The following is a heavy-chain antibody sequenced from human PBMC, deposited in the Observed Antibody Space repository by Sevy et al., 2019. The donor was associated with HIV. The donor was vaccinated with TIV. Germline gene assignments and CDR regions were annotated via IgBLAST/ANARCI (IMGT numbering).Heavy chain of an antibody. CDR3: ARDHVKDGDLGDYYYYAMDV. V-gene: IGHV3-11*01. D-gene: IGHD4-17*01. Sequence: GGSLRLSCAASGFTFSDYYMSWIRQAPGKGLEWISYISGSGSTIYNADSVKGRFTISRDNAKNSLYLQMNSLRAEDTALYYCARDHVKDGDLGDYYYYAMDVWGQGTTVTVSS. CDR2: ISGSGSTI. CDR1: GFTFSDYY. J-gene: IGHJ6*02.